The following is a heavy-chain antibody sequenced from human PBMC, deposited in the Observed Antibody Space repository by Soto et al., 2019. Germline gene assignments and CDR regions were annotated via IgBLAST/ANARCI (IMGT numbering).Heavy chain of an antibody. CDR2: IKSKTDGGTT. V-gene: IGHV3-15*01. D-gene: IGHD3-3*01. J-gene: IGHJ6*02. Sequence: VGSLRLSCAASGFTFSNAWMSWVRQAPGNGLEWVGRIKSKTDGGTTDYAAPVKGRFTISRDDSKNTLYLQMNSLKTEDTAVYYCTTVLTIFRPNWQEPPTTAPVAPRMDVWGQGTTVTVSS. CDR3: TTVLTIFRPNWQEPPTTAPVAPRMDV. CDR1: GFTFSNAW.